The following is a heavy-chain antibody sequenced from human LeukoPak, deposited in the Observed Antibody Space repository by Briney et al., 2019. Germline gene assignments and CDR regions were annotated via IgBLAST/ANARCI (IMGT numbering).Heavy chain of an antibody. V-gene: IGHV3-21*01. D-gene: IGHD4-17*01. J-gene: IGHJ4*02. CDR3: ARDLAVTTGIGY. Sequence: GGSLRLSCAASGFTFSSYSMNWVRQAPGKGLEWVSSISSSSSYIYYANSVKGRFTISRDNAKNSLYLQMNSLRAEDTAVYYCARDLAVTTGIGYWGQGTLVTVSS. CDR1: GFTFSSYS. CDR2: ISSSSSYI.